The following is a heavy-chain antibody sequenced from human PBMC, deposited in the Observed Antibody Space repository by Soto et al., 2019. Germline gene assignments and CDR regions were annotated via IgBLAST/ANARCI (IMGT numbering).Heavy chain of an antibody. CDR1: GSAITRYY. D-gene: IGHD6-19*01. CDR3: ARDTSGWSLNGLDV. V-gene: IGHV1-46*01. Sequence: QVDLVQSGAEVKKPGASVTISCKASGSAITRYYIHWVRQAPGRGLEWMGIINPGGGSASYAQKFQDGVTIAKDTSTGTVYMDLRSLRTEDTAVYYCARDTSGWSLNGLDVWGQGTTVNVSS. CDR2: INPGGGSA. J-gene: IGHJ6*02.